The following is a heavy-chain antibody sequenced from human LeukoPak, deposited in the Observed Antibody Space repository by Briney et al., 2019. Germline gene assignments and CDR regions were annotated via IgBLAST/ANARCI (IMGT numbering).Heavy chain of an antibody. CDR2: IKQDGSEK. Sequence: GGSLRLSCAASVFTLSSYWMSWGRQAAGKGLEGVANIKQDGSEKYYVDSVKGRFTISRENAKDSLYLQMNRLRADDTAVYFCARIAGGIYCNGGSCYSDYWGQGTLVTVSS. J-gene: IGHJ4*02. V-gene: IGHV3-7*01. D-gene: IGHD2-15*01. CDR1: VFTLSSYW. CDR3: ARIAGGIYCNGGSCYSDY.